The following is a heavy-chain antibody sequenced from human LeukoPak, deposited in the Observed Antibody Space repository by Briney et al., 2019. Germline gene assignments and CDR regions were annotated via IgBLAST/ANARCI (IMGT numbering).Heavy chain of an antibody. CDR2: IWYDGSKK. D-gene: IGHD6-19*01. Sequence: GGSLRLSCAASGFTLSSYGMHWVRQAPGKGLEWVAVIWYDGSKKYYTDSVKGRFTISRDNSKNTLYLQLNSLRAEDTAMYYCARVSSSGWYVEYWGQGTLVTVSS. V-gene: IGHV3-33*01. CDR1: GFTLSSYG. J-gene: IGHJ4*02. CDR3: ARVSSSGWYVEY.